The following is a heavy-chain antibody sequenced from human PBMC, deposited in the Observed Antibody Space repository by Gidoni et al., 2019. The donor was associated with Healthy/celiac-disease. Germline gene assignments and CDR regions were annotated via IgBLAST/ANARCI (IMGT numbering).Heavy chain of an antibody. Sequence: QVQLVESGGGVVQPGRSLRLSCAASGFTFSSYGMHWVRQAPGKGLEWVAVISYDGSNKYYADSVKGRFTISRDNSKNTLYLQMNSLRAEDTAVYYCAKSEDYGDYYGAFDIWGQGTMVTVSS. CDR1: GFTFSSYG. CDR2: ISYDGSNK. J-gene: IGHJ3*02. D-gene: IGHD4-17*01. V-gene: IGHV3-30*18. CDR3: AKSEDYGDYYGAFDI.